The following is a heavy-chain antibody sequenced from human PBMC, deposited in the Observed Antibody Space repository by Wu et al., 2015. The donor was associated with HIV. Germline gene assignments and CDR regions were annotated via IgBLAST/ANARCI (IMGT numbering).Heavy chain of an antibody. D-gene: IGHD3-16*02. CDR1: GYTFTSYY. J-gene: IGHJ4*02. CDR2: INPSGGST. CDR3: ARDLRVTFGGVIGIGDY. V-gene: IGHV1-46*01. Sequence: QVQLVQSGAEVKKPGASVKVSCKASGYTFTSYYMHWVRQAPGQGLEWMGIINPSGGSTSYAQKFQGRVTMTRDTSTSTVYMELSSLRSEDTAVYYCARDLRVTFGGVIGIGDYWGQGTLVTVSS.